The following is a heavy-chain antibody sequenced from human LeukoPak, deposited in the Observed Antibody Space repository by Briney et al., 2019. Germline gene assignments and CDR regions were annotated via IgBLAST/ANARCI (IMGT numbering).Heavy chain of an antibody. J-gene: IGHJ4*02. CDR2: ISGSGGST. CDR1: GFTFSSYA. V-gene: IGHV3-23*01. CDR3: ARGGSAYDILPHY. Sequence: GGSLRLSCTASGFTFSSYAMSWVRQAPGKGLEWVSAISGSGGSTYYADSVKGRFTISRDNSKNTLYLQMNSLRAEDTAVYYCARGGSAYDILPHYWGQGTLVTVSS. D-gene: IGHD5-12*01.